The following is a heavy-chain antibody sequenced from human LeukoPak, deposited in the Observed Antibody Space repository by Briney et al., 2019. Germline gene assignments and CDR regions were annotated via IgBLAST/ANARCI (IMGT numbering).Heavy chain of an antibody. CDR1: GFTFSSYW. CDR3: VRDFGGY. J-gene: IGHJ4*02. CDR2: MKEDGSKQ. D-gene: IGHD3-3*01. Sequence: GGSLRLSCAGSGFTFSSYWMSWVRQAPGRGLEWVANMKEDGSKQYYVASVEGRFTISRDNAKNSLYLQMNSLRAEDTAVYCCVRDFGGYWGQGTLVTVSS. V-gene: IGHV3-7*01.